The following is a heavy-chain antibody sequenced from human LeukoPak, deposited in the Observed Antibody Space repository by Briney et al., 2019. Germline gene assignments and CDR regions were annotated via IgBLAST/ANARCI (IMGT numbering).Heavy chain of an antibody. CDR2: IGSESSII. CDR3: APWICSSTTCYVDY. D-gene: IGHD2-2*01. J-gene: IGHJ4*02. Sequence: GGSLRLSCAASGFTFSSYAMHWVRQAPGKGLEWVSYIGSESSIIHYADSVKGRFTISRDNAKNSLYLQMNSLRAEDTAVYYRAPWICSSTTCYVDYWGQGTLVTVSS. V-gene: IGHV3-48*01. CDR1: GFTFSSYA.